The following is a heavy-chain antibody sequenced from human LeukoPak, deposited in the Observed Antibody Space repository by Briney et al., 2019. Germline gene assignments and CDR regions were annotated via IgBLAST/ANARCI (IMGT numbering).Heavy chain of an antibody. CDR2: INPSGSST. CDR3: ARDNSVGDYAWWFDP. CDR1: GYAFTRHY. V-gene: IGHV1-46*01. D-gene: IGHD1-26*01. Sequence: GASVKVSCKASGYAFTRHYMHWVRQAPGQGLEWMGLINPSGSSTIYAQKFQGRVTMTRDMSTSTDYMELSSLRSEDMAVYYCARDNSVGDYAWWFDPWGQGTLVTVSS. J-gene: IGHJ5*02.